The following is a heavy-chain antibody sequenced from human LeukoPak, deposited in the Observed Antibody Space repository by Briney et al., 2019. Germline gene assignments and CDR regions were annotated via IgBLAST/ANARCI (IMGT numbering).Heavy chain of an antibody. D-gene: IGHD6-13*01. J-gene: IGHJ5*02. V-gene: IGHV4-59*01. CDR1: GGSMKNYY. Sequence: SETLSLTCTVSGGSMKNYYWSWIRQPPGKGLEWIGYIHDTRGTNYNPYLKSRVTMSLDTSKNHFSLSLNSVTAADTAVYFCAGGIGYATSPADHWGQGTLVIVSS. CDR2: IHDTRGT. CDR3: AGGIGYATSPADH.